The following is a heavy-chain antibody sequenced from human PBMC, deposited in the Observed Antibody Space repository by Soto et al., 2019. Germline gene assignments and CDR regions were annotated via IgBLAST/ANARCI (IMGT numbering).Heavy chain of an antibody. CDR3: TTDLQSPERIYYYYGMDI. V-gene: IGHV3-15*07. CDR2: IKSKTDGGTT. J-gene: IGHJ6*02. D-gene: IGHD1-26*01. CDR1: GFTFSNAW. Sequence: GGSLRLSCAASGFTFSNAWMNWVRQAPGKGLEWVGRIKSKTDGGTTDYAAPVKGRFAISRDDSKNTLYLQMNSLKTEDTAVYYCTTDLQSPERIYYYYGMDIWGQGTTVNVSS.